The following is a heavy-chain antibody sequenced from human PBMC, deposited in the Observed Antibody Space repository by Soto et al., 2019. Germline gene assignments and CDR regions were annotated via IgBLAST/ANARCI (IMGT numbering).Heavy chain of an antibody. D-gene: IGHD2-8*02. J-gene: IGHJ3*02. CDR2: ILVDGRT. V-gene: IGHV3-23*01. CDR3: AKATATGGGAFDI. CDR1: GFTCSSYD. Sequence: GGSLRLSCAASGFTCSSYDMIWVRQATGKGLEWVSTILVDGRTFYVDSVKGRFTISRDNSKNTVYLQMNSLTAGDTALYYCAKATATGGGAFDICGQGTMVTVSS.